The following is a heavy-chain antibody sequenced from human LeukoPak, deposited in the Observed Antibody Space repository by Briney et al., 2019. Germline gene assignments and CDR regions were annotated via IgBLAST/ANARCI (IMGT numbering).Heavy chain of an antibody. CDR2: MNPNSGNT. Sequence: ASVKVSCKASGYTFTSYDINWVRQATGQGLEWMGWMNPNSGNTGYAQKFQGRVTITRNTSISTAYMELSSLRSEDTAVYYCVREGEPQTFAYWGQGTLVTVSS. J-gene: IGHJ4*02. CDR1: GYTFTSYD. V-gene: IGHV1-8*03. D-gene: IGHD3-16*01. CDR3: VREGEPQTFAY.